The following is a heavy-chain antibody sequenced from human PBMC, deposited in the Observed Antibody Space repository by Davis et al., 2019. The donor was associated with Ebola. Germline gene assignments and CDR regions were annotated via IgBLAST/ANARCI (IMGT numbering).Heavy chain of an antibody. Sequence: GGSLRLSCTGSGFSFGDYAIAWVRQAPGKGLEWVGFIRRKAYGATTEYAASVKGRFTISRDDSRSIAYLQMNSLETEDTAVYYCTRGTFGSGFWGSGSYSFDYWGQGTLITVSS. D-gene: IGHD3-10*01. CDR2: IRRKAYGATT. CDR1: GFSFGDYA. J-gene: IGHJ4*02. V-gene: IGHV3-49*04. CDR3: TRGTFGSGFWGSGSYSFDY.